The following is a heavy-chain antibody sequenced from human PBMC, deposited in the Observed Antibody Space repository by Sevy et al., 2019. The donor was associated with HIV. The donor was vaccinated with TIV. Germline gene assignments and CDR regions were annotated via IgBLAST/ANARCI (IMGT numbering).Heavy chain of an antibody. Sequence: SETLSLTCTVSGGSISSYYWSWIRQPPGKGLEWIGNIYYSGSTNYNPSLKSRVTISVDTSKNQFSLKLSSVTAADTAVYYCARDLGVRYFDYWGQGTLVTVSS. CDR1: GGSISSYY. D-gene: IGHD3-16*01. CDR2: IYYSGST. CDR3: ARDLGVRYFDY. V-gene: IGHV4-59*01. J-gene: IGHJ4*02.